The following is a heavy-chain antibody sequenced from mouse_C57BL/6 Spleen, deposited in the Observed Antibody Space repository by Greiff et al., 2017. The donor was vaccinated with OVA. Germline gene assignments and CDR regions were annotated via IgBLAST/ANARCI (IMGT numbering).Heavy chain of an antibody. CDR1: GYTFTSYW. CDR2: IYPSDSET. J-gene: IGHJ1*03. V-gene: IGHV1-61*01. D-gene: IGHD2-1*01. Sequence: QVQLQQPGAELVRPGSSVKLSCKASGYTFTSYWMDWVKQRPGQGLEWIGNIYPSDSETHYNQKFKDKATLTVDKSSSTAYMQLSSLTSEDSAVYYCARRGYGIWYFDVWGTGTTVTVAS. CDR3: ARRGYGIWYFDV.